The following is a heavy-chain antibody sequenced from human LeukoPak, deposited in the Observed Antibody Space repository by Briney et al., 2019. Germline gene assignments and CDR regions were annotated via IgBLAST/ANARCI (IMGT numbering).Heavy chain of an antibody. CDR3: AKSGYNRFDY. D-gene: IGHD5-24*01. Sequence: GGSLRLSCAASGFTFSDYLMTWVRQAPGKGLEWVADIKADGSEKYYADSVRGRFAIIRDNAKNSLYLQMNSLRAEDTAVYYCAKSGYNRFDYWGQGTLVTVSS. CDR1: GFTFSDYL. V-gene: IGHV3-7*03. CDR2: IKADGSEK. J-gene: IGHJ4*02.